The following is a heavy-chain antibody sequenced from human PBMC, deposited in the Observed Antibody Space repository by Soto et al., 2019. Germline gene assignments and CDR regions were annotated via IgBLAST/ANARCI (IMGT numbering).Heavy chain of an antibody. D-gene: IGHD6-19*01. CDR2: IYRSGTT. Sequence: QVQLQESGPGLVKPSGPLSLACAVFGASISDDNWWSWVRQPPGKGLEWIGEIYRSGTTNYNSSLESRVTISMDKSRNQISLKLSSVAAADSAIYYCARHVGVPGTRGFDYWGQGTLVTVSS. CDR1: GASISDDNW. CDR3: ARHVGVPGTRGFDY. V-gene: IGHV4-4*02. J-gene: IGHJ4*02.